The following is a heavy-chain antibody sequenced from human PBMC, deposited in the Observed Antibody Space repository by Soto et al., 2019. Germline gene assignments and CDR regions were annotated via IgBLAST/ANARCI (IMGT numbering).Heavy chain of an antibody. V-gene: IGHV5-10-1*01. J-gene: IGHJ6*02. CDR3: ARLVAGFYHYYVMYV. Sequence: GESLKIPCKGSGYSFTSYWISWVRQMPGKGLEWMGRIDPSDSYTNYSPSFQGHVTISADKSISTAYLQWSSLKASDTAMYYCARLVAGFYHYYVMYVWGQGTTVTVSS. CDR2: IDPSDSYT. D-gene: IGHD2-21*01. CDR1: GYSFTSYW.